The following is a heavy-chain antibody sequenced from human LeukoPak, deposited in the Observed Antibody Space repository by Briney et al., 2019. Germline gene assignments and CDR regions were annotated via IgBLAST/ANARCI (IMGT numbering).Heavy chain of an antibody. V-gene: IGHV1-2*02. CDR1: GYTFTAYY. D-gene: IGHD2-2*01. Sequence: ASVNVSCKASGYTFTAYYVHWVRQAPGQGLEWMGWITPNSGSTKYAQKFQGRVTMTRDTSTSTVYMELSSLRSEDTAVYYCARDGSDIVVVPAATSYYMDVWGKGTTVTVSS. CDR3: ARDGSDIVVVPAATSYYMDV. J-gene: IGHJ6*03. CDR2: ITPNSGST.